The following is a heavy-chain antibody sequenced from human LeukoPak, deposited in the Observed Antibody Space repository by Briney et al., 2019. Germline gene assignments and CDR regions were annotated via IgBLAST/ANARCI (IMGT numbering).Heavy chain of an antibody. CDR1: GFTFSSYG. D-gene: IGHD6-19*01. J-gene: IGHJ3*02. Sequence: GGSLRLSCAASGFTFSSYGMSWVRQAPGKGLEWVSAISGSGGSTYYADSVKGRFTISRDNSKNTLYLQMNSLGAEDTAVYYCAKAKYGSGWYSHGALAFDIWGQGTMVTVSS. CDR2: ISGSGGST. V-gene: IGHV3-23*01. CDR3: AKAKYGSGWYSHGALAFDI.